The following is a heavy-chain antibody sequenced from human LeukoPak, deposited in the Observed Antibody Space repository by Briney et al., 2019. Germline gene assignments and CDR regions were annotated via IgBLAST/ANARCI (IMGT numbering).Heavy chain of an antibody. Sequence: GGSLRLSCAASGFTFSSYAMSWVRQAPGKGLEWVSAISGSGGSTYYADSVKGRFTISRDNSKNTLYLQMNSLKTEDTAVYYCTTGGLAEPSDYWGQGTLVTVSS. CDR1: GFTFSSYA. CDR2: ISGSGGST. CDR3: TTGGLAEPSDY. D-gene: IGHD1-14*01. J-gene: IGHJ4*02. V-gene: IGHV3-23*01.